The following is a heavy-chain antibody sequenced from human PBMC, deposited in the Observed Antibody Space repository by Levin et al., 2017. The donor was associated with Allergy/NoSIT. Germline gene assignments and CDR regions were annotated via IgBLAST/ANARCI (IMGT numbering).Heavy chain of an antibody. V-gene: IGHV1-69*13. CDR1: GGTFSSYA. Sequence: SVKVSCKASGGTFSSYAISWVRQAPGQGLEWMGGIIPIFGTANYAQKFQGRVTITADESTSTAYMELSSLRSEDTAVYYCARDRPGGTMVRGVMGPNYYFDYWGQGTLVTVSS. CDR3: ARDRPGGTMVRGVMGPNYYFDY. CDR2: IIPIFGTA. D-gene: IGHD3-10*01. J-gene: IGHJ4*02.